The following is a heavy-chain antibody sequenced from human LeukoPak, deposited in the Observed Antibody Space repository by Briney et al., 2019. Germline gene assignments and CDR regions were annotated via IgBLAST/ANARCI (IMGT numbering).Heavy chain of an antibody. CDR2: ISSSGSTI. Sequence: GGSLRLSCAASGFTFSSYIMNWVRQAPGKGLEWVSYISSSGSTIYYADSVRGRFTISRDNAKNSLYLQMNSLRAEDTAVYYCAELGITMIGGVWGKGTTVTISS. D-gene: IGHD3-10*02. J-gene: IGHJ6*04. V-gene: IGHV3-48*04. CDR3: AELGITMIGGV. CDR1: GFTFSSYI.